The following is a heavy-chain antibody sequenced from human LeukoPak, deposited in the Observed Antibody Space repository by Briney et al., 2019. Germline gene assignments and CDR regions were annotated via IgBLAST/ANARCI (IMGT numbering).Heavy chain of an antibody. V-gene: IGHV4-4*07. Sequence: PSETLSLTCTVSGGSISSYYWSWIRQPAGKGLEWIGRIYTSGSTNYNPSLKSRVTMSVDTSKNQFSLKLSSVTAADTAVYYCARDAQGVNYYYYMDVWGKGTTVTISS. CDR1: GGSISSYY. D-gene: IGHD3-16*02. CDR3: ARDAQGVNYYYYMDV. CDR2: IYTSGST. J-gene: IGHJ6*03.